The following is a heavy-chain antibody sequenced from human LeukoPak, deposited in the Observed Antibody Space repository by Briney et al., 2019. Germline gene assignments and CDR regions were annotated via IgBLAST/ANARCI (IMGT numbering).Heavy chain of an antibody. D-gene: IGHD3-3*01. CDR2: IYSGGST. Sequence: GGSLRLSCAASGFTVSSNYMSWVRQAPGKGLEWVSVIYSGGSTYYADSVKGRFTISRDNSKNTLYLQMNSLRAEDTAAYYCARALFGVVITTGLYYYGMDVWGQGTTVTVSS. J-gene: IGHJ6*02. CDR1: GFTVSSNY. V-gene: IGHV3-66*02. CDR3: ARALFGVVITTGLYYYGMDV.